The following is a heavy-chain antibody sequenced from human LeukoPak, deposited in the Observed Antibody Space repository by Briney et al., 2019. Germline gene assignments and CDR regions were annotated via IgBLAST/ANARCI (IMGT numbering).Heavy chain of an antibody. D-gene: IGHD6-13*01. CDR1: GFTFSSYA. CDR2: IWYDGSNK. CDR3: ARDGRQAAAGPVFDY. J-gene: IGHJ4*02. Sequence: GGSLRLSCAASGFTFSSYAMSWVRQAPGKGLEWVAVIWYDGSNKYYADSVKGRFTISRDNSKNTLYLQMNSLRAEDTAVYYCARDGRQAAAGPVFDYWGQGTLVTVSS. V-gene: IGHV3-33*08.